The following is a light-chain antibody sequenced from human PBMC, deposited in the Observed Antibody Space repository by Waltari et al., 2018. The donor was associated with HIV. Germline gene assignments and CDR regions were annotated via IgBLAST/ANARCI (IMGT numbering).Light chain of an antibody. V-gene: IGLV2-23*02. CDR3: CSYARSSTFYV. Sequence: QSALTQPASVSGSPGQSITIYCPGTSSDVGSYNLVSWYQHHPGKAPKLMIYEVTKRPAGISDRFSGSKSGNTASLTISGLQAEDEADYYCCSYARSSTFYVFGTGTKVTVL. CDR1: SSDVGSYNL. CDR2: EVT. J-gene: IGLJ1*01.